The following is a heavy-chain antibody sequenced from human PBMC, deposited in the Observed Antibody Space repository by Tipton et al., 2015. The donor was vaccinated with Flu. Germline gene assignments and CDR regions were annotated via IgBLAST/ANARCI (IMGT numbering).Heavy chain of an antibody. J-gene: IGHJ4*02. CDR3: ARAGVVGVVVAATPYYFDY. D-gene: IGHD2-15*01. V-gene: IGHV6-1*01. CDR1: GDSVSSNSAA. CDR2: TYYRSKWYN. Sequence: GLVKPSQTLSLTCAISGDSVSSNSAAWNWIRQSPSRGLEWLGRTYYRSKWYNDYAVSVKSRITINPDTSKNQFSLQLNSVTPEDTAVYYCARAGVVGVVVAATPYYFDYWGQGTLVTVSS.